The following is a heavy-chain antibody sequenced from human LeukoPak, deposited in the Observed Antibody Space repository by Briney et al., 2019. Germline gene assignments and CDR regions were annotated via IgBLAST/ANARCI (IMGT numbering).Heavy chain of an antibody. CDR2: IDWDDDE. V-gene: IGHV2-70*11. D-gene: IGHD2-15*01. CDR3: ARTPVSYCSGGSCYSEDY. Sequence: SGPTLVNPTQTLTLTCTFSGFSLSTSGMCVSWIRQPPGKALEWLARIDWDDDEYYSTSLKTRLTISKDTSKNQVVLTMTNMDPVDTATYYCARTPVSYCSGGSCYSEDYWGQGTLVTVSS. CDR1: GFSLSTSGMC. J-gene: IGHJ4*02.